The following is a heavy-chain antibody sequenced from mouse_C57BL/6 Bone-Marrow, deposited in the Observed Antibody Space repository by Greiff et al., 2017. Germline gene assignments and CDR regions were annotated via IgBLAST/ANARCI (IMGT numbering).Heavy chain of an antibody. CDR1: GFTFTDYY. J-gene: IGHJ3*01. CDR2: IRNKANGYTT. CDR3: ARGNLSLPFAY. D-gene: IGHD2-4*01. Sequence: EVQRVESGGGLVQPGGSLSLSCAASGFTFTDYYMSWVRQPPGKALEWLGFIRNKANGYTTEYSASVKGRFTISRDNSQSILYLQMNALRAEDSATYYCARGNLSLPFAYWGQGTLVTVSA. V-gene: IGHV7-3*01.